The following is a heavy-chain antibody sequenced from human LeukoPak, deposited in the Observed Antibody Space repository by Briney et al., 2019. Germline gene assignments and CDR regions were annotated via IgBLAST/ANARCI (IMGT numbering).Heavy chain of an antibody. D-gene: IGHD5-18*01. V-gene: IGHV4-34*01. Sequence: PSETLSLTCAVYGGSFSGYYWSWIRQPPGKGLEWIGEINHSGSTNYNPSLKSRVTISVDTSKNQFSLKLSSVTAADTAVYYCARDHTAMIDWGQGTLVTVSS. J-gene: IGHJ4*02. CDR3: ARDHTAMID. CDR2: INHSGST. CDR1: GGSFSGYY.